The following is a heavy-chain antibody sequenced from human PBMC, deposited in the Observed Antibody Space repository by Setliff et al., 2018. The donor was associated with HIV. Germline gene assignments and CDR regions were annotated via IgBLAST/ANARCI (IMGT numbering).Heavy chain of an antibody. D-gene: IGHD3-16*01. CDR2: IYYSGST. CDR1: GGSMNSYY. V-gene: IGHV4-59*01. J-gene: IGHJ5*02. CDR3: AGKGNVGGWFDP. Sequence: PSETLSLTCTVSGGSMNSYYWNWIRQPPGKGLEWIGYIYYSGSTNYNPSLKSRVTISVDTSKNQFSLKLSSVTAADTAVYYCAGKGNVGGWFDPWGQGTLVTVSS.